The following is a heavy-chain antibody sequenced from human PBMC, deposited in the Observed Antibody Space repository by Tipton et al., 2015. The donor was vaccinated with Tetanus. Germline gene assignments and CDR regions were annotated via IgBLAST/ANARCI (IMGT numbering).Heavy chain of an antibody. CDR3: ARSGYSYGYGGGYYYYYGMDV. Sequence: SLRLSCAASGFTFSSYSTNWVRQAPGKGLEWVSSISSSSSYIYYADSVKGRFTISRDNAKNSLYLQMNSLRAEDTAVYYCARSGYSYGYGGGYYYYYGMDVWGQGTTVTVSS. CDR1: GFTFSSYS. V-gene: IGHV3-21*01. D-gene: IGHD5-18*01. J-gene: IGHJ6*02. CDR2: ISSSSSYI.